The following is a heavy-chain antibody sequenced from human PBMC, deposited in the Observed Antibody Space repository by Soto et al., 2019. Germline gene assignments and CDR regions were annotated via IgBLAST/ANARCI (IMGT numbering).Heavy chain of an antibody. CDR3: ARGLDKVAGGAFDI. J-gene: IGHJ3*02. V-gene: IGHV3-33*01. Sequence: VAVISHDANNKDYADSVRGRFTISRDNSKTALYLQMNSLRAEDTAVYYCARGLDKVAGGAFDIWGQGTMVTVSS. D-gene: IGHD3-10*01. CDR2: ISHDANNK.